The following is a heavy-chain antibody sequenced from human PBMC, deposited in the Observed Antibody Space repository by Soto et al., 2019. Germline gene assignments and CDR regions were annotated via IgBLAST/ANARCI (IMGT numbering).Heavy chain of an antibody. J-gene: IGHJ5*02. CDR3: AHRTTTVTWWFDP. D-gene: IGHD4-17*01. CDR1: GFSLTTRGVG. CDR2: IYWDDDK. V-gene: IGHV2-5*02. Sequence: QITLKESGPTLVKPTQTLTLTCTFSGFSLTTRGVGVGWIRQPPGKALERLALIYWDDDKRYSPSLKSRPTITKNTSKSQVVLTMTNMDPADTATYFCAHRTTTVTWWFDPWGQGTLVTVSS.